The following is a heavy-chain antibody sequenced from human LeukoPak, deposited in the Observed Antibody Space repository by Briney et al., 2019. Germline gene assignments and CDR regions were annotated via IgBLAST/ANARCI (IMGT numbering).Heavy chain of an antibody. CDR3: ARVIFSWSLKCFDY. CDR1: GDSVSSNSAA. D-gene: IGHD6-13*01. Sequence: SQTLSLTFASSGDSVSSNSAAWNWIRQSPSRGLEWLGRTYYRSKWYNDYAVSVKSRITINPDTSKNQFSLQLNSVTPEDTAVYYCARVIFSWSLKCFDYWGQGTLVTVSS. V-gene: IGHV6-1*01. CDR2: TYYRSKWYN. J-gene: IGHJ4*02.